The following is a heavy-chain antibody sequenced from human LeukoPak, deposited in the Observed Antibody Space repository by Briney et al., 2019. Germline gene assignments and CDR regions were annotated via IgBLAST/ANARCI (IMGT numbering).Heavy chain of an antibody. V-gene: IGHV1-18*01. CDR1: GYTFTSYG. CDR3: ARSTGRDYVWGSYSYTPTLDY. D-gene: IGHD3-16*02. J-gene: IGHJ4*02. Sequence: ASVKVSCKASGYTFTSYGISWVRQAPGQGLEWMGWISAYNGNTNYAQKLQGRVTMTTDTSPSTAYMELRSLRSDDPAVYYCARSTGRDYVWGSYSYTPTLDYWGQGTLVTVSS. CDR2: ISAYNGNT.